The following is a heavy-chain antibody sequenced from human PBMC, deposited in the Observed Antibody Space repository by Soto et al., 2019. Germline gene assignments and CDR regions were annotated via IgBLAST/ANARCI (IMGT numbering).Heavy chain of an antibody. CDR2: ISGYNGNT. J-gene: IGHJ4*02. Sequence: ASVKVSCKASGYTFTSYGITWVRQAPGQGLEWMGWISGYNGNTNYAQKFQGRVTITTDTSTTTAYMELRSLGCEDTAVYYCARGGGYTDYWGQGTLVTVSS. D-gene: IGHD2-2*02. CDR3: ARGGGYTDY. CDR1: GYTFTSYG. V-gene: IGHV1-18*01.